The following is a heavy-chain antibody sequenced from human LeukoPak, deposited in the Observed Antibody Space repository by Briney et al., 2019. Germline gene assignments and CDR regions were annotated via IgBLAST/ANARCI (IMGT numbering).Heavy chain of an antibody. CDR3: ARHAGGIAAAGTRPFDY. Sequence: SETLSLTCTVSGASFSSSTYYWGWIRQPPGTGLEWIGRIYYSGSTYYNPSLKRRVTMSVDTSKNQFSLKLSSVTAAGTAVYYCARHAGGIAAAGTRPFDYWGQGTLVTVSS. CDR2: IYYSGST. D-gene: IGHD6-13*01. CDR1: GASFSSSTYY. V-gene: IGHV4-39*01. J-gene: IGHJ4*02.